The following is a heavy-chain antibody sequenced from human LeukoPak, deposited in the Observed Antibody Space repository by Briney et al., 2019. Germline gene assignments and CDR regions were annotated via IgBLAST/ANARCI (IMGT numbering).Heavy chain of an antibody. D-gene: IGHD2-15*01. J-gene: IGHJ4*02. CDR2: IRSKASGGT. CDR1: GFSFGDYG. Sequence: GRSLRLSCSGSGFSFGDYGINWVRQAPGKGLEWVGFIRSKASGGTEYGTSVRGRTTISRDESKSIAYLEMDSLKTEDTAVYYCNRWHISGVSYSSVWGPGTLVTVSS. CDR3: NRWHISGVSYSSV. V-gene: IGHV3-49*04.